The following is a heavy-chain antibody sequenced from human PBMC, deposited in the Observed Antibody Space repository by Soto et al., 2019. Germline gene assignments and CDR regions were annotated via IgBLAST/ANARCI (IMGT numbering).Heavy chain of an antibody. CDR3: ARDFVVIAAAGTFYYYGMDV. Sequence: EVQLVESGGGLIQPGGSLRLSCAASGFTVSSNYMSWVRQAPGKGLEWVSVIYSGGGTYYADSVKGRFTISRDNSKNTLYLQMNSLRAEDTAVYYCARDFVVIAAAGTFYYYGMDVWGQGTTVTVSS. V-gene: IGHV3-53*01. CDR1: GFTVSSNY. CDR2: IYSGGGT. J-gene: IGHJ6*02. D-gene: IGHD6-13*01.